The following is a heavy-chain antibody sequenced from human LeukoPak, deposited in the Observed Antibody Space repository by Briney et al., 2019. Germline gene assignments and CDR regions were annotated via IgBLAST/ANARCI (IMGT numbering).Heavy chain of an antibody. V-gene: IGHV1-2*02. CDR1: GYTFTDYY. CDR3: VRDFRGYSGYDFSH. CDR2: INPNSGGT. D-gene: IGHD5-12*01. Sequence: ASVKVSCKASGYTFTDYYMHWVRQAPGQGLEWMGWINPNSGGTNYAQKFQGRVTMTRDTSISTAYMELSRLRSDDTALYYCVRDFRGYSGYDFSHWAQGTLVTVSS. J-gene: IGHJ4*02.